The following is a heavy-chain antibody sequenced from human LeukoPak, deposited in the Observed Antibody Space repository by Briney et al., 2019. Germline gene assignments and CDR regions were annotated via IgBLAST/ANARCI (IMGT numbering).Heavy chain of an antibody. CDR1: GFPFSSHW. J-gene: IGHJ4*02. Sequence: GGSLRLSCAASGFPFSSHWLSWFRQSPGKGLEWVAHINQDGSEKYYVDSVKGRSTISRDNARNSQFLQMNSLRAEDTAVYYCASGGGWVFYNWGQGTLVTVSS. CDR2: INQDGSEK. D-gene: IGHD6-19*01. CDR3: ASGGGWVFYN. V-gene: IGHV3-7*01.